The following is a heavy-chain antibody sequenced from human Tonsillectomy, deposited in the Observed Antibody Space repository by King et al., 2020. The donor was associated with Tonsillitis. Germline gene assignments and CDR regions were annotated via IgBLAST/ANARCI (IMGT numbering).Heavy chain of an antibody. CDR2: ISISSSSI. CDR3: ARERSAPDY. D-gene: IGHD3-3*01. CDR1: GFTFSSYS. Sequence: VQLVESGGGLVQPGGSLRLSCAASGFTFSSYSMNWVRQAPGKGLEWVSYISISSSSIYYADSVKGRFTISRDNAKNSLYLQMNRLRAEDTAVYYCARERSAPDYWGQGTLVTVSS. V-gene: IGHV3-48*01. J-gene: IGHJ4*02.